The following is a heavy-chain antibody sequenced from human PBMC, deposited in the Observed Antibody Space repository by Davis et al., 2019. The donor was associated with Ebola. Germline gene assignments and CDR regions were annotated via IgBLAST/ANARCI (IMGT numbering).Heavy chain of an antibody. D-gene: IGHD6-6*01. CDR1: GGTFSSYA. V-gene: IGHV1-69*06. CDR3: ARDKQLADYYYYGMDV. J-gene: IGHJ6*02. Sequence: SVKVSCKASGGTFSSYAISWVRQAPGQGLEWMGGIIPIFGTANYAQKFQGRVTITADKSTSTAYMELSRLRSDDTAVYYCARDKQLADYYYYGMDVWGQGTTVTVSS. CDR2: IIPIFGTA.